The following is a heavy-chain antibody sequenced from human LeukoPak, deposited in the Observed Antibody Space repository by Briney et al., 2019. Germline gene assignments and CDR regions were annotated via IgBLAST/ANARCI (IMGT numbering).Heavy chain of an antibody. J-gene: IGHJ4*02. CDR3: ASIGDSSGYYYPGH. V-gene: IGHV1-69*04. Sequence: RASVNVSFKASGGTFSSYAISWVRQAPGQGLEWMGRIIPILGIANYAQKFQGRVTITADKSTSTAYMELSSLRSEDTAVYYCASIGDSSGYYYPGHWGQGTLVTVSS. D-gene: IGHD3-22*01. CDR2: IIPILGIA. CDR1: GGTFSSYA.